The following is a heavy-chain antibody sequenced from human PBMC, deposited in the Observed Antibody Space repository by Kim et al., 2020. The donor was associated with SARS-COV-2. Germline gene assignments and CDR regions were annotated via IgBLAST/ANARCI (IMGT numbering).Heavy chain of an antibody. CDR3: AKADSNWGYYYYGMEV. CDR2: MGGSGGTT. V-gene: IGHV3-23*01. J-gene: IGHJ6*02. Sequence: GGSLRLSCAASGFTLTNYAMSWVRQVPGKGLEWVSSMGGSGGTTYYADSVKGRFTISRDNSKNTLYLQMNSLRAEDSAVYYCAKADSNWGYYYYGMEVWGQGTTVTVSS. D-gene: IGHD7-27*01. CDR1: GFTLTNYA.